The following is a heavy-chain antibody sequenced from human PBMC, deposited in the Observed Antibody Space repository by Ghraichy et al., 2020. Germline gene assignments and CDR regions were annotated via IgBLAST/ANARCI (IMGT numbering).Heavy chain of an antibody. CDR2: IKEDGSER. J-gene: IGHJ4*02. V-gene: IGHV3-7*01. CDR1: GLTFSSSW. CDR3: ARDRRGKDY. Sequence: GGSLRLSCAASGLTFSSSWMSWVRQAPGKGLEWVANIKEDGSERYYADSVKGRFTISRDNAKNSLDLQMNSLRVEDTAVYYCARDRRGKDYWGQGTLVTVSS.